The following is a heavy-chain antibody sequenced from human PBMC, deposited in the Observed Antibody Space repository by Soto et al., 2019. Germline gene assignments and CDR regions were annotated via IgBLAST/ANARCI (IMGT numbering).Heavy chain of an antibody. Sequence: SETLSLTCAVSGGSISSGGYSWSWIRQPPGKGLEWIGYIYHSGSTYYNPSLKSRVTISVDRSKNQFSLKLSSVTAADTAVYYCARDHPGVVGEYNWFDPWGQGTLVTVSS. V-gene: IGHV4-30-2*01. CDR1: GGSISSGGYS. CDR3: ARDHPGVVGEYNWFDP. J-gene: IGHJ5*02. D-gene: IGHD1-26*01. CDR2: IYHSGST.